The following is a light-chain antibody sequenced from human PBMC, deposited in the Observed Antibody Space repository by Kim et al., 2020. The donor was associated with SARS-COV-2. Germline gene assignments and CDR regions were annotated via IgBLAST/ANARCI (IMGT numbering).Light chain of an antibody. CDR1: ESVGSF. CDR3: QQHREWPLT. J-gene: IGKJ4*01. V-gene: IGKV3-15*01. CDR2: GAS. Sequence: EIVMTQSPATLSVSPGERATLSCRASESVGSFLAWYQHKPGQAPRLLIYGASTRATGVPARFSASGSGTEFTVTISSLQSEDFAVYYCQQHREWPLTFGGGTKVDIK.